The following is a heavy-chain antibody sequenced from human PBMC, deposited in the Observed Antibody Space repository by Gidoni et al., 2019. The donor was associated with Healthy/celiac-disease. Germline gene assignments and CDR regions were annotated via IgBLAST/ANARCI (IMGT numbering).Heavy chain of an antibody. V-gene: IGHV3-33*01. CDR3: ARDLLYSYGTPY. CDR1: GFTFSSYG. J-gene: IGHJ4*02. D-gene: IGHD5-18*01. CDR2: IWYDGSNK. Sequence: QVQLVESGGGVVQPGRSLRLSCAASGFTFSSYGMHWVRQAPGKGLEWVAVIWYDGSNKYYADSVKGRFTISRDNSKNTLYLQMNSLRAEDTAVYYCARDLLYSYGTPYWGQGTLVTVSS.